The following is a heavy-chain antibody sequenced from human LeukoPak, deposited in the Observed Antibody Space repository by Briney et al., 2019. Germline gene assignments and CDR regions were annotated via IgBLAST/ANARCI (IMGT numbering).Heavy chain of an antibody. CDR3: ATRITIFGVVPPNEMGFDY. Sequence: GASVKVSCKASGYTFTGYYMHWVRQAPGQGLEWMGGFDPEDGETIYAQKFQGRVTMTEDTSTDTAYMELSSLRSEDTAVYYCATRITIFGVVPPNEMGFDYWGQGTLVTVSS. V-gene: IGHV1-24*01. CDR2: FDPEDGET. CDR1: GYTFTGYY. J-gene: IGHJ4*02. D-gene: IGHD3-3*01.